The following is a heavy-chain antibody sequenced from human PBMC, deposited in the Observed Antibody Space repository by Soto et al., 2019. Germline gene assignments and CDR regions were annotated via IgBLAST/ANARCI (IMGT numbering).Heavy chain of an antibody. CDR2: IRSKANSYAT. D-gene: IGHD3-3*01. Sequence: GGSLRLSCAASGFTFSGSAMHWVRQASGKGLEWVGRIRSKANSYATVYAASVKGRFTISRDDSKNTAYLQMNSLKTEDTAVYYCTRRGEWNYDGMDVWGQGTTVTVSS. J-gene: IGHJ6*02. CDR1: GFTFSGSA. V-gene: IGHV3-73*01. CDR3: TRRGEWNYDGMDV.